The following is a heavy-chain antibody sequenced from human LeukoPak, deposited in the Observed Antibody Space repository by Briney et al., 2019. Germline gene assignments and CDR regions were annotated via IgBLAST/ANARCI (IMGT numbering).Heavy chain of an antibody. CDR2: IYSGGSN. CDR1: GFTLSSNY. V-gene: IGHV3-53*01. J-gene: IGHJ6*03. Sequence: GGSLRLSCAASGFTLSSNYMSWVRQAPGKGLEWVSLIYSGGSNYYADSVKGRFTISRDNSKNTLYLQMNSLRAEDTAVYYWARLDTALVSYSYYYFMDVWGKGTTVTVSS. D-gene: IGHD5-18*01. CDR3: ARLDTALVSYSYYYFMDV.